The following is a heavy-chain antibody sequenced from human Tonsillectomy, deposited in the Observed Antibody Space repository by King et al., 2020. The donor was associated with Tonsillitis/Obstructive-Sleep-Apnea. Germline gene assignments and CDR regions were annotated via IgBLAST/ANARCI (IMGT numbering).Heavy chain of an antibody. J-gene: IGHJ5*02. CDR1: GSSISSSTYY. D-gene: IGHD6-13*01. CDR2: IYYSGST. Sequence: QLQESGPGLVKPSETLSLTCTVSGSSISSSTYYWGWIRQPPGKGLEWIGSIYYSGSTYYNPSLKSRVTISVDTSKNQFSLKLSCVSAADTAVYYCARRRGIEAENCFDPWGQGTLVTVSS. CDR3: ARRRGIEAENCFDP. V-gene: IGHV4-39*01.